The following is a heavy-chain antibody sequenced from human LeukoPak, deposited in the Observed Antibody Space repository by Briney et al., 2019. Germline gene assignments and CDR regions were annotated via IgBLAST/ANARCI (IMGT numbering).Heavy chain of an antibody. V-gene: IGHV3-74*01. CDR3: AKGGYSGYADLDY. D-gene: IGHD5-12*01. Sequence: PGGSLRLSCAASGFTFSSYWMHWVRQAPGKGLVWVSRINSDGSSTSYADSVKGRFTISRDNAKNTLYLQMNSLRAEDTAVYYCAKGGYSGYADLDYWGQGTLVTVSS. CDR1: GFTFSSYW. J-gene: IGHJ4*02. CDR2: INSDGSST.